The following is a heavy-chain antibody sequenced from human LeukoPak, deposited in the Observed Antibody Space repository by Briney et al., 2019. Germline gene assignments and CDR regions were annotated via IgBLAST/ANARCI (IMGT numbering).Heavy chain of an antibody. V-gene: IGHV3-23*01. Sequence: PGGSLRLSCAASGFTFSSYAMSWVRQAPGKGLEWVSAISGSGGSTYYADSVKGRFTISRDNSKNTLYLQMNSLRAEDTAVYYCAKDNRPMVRGVILFDYWGQGTLVTVSS. CDR2: ISGSGGST. CDR3: AKDNRPMVRGVILFDY. CDR1: GFTFSSYA. D-gene: IGHD3-10*01. J-gene: IGHJ4*02.